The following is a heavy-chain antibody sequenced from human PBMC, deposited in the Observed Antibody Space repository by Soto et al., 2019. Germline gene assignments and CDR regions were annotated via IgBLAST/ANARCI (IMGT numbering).Heavy chain of an antibody. CDR1: GFAFSSHA. Sequence: LRLSCTASGFAFSSHAMQWVRQAPGKGLEWVAVISSDGATKYVADSLKGRFTISRDNFESTMSLQMNNLRPEDTALYYCARSSVHIAAAGRLDLWGPGTLVTVSS. V-gene: IGHV3-30*14. J-gene: IGHJ5*02. CDR2: ISSDGATK. CDR3: ARSSVHIAAAGRLDL. D-gene: IGHD6-13*01.